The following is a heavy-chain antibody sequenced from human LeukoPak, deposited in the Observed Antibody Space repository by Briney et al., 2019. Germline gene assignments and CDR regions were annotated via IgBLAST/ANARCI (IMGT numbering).Heavy chain of an antibody. Sequence: GGSLRLSCAASGFTVSANYMNWVRQAPGMGLEWVSVIYSGGTTYYADSVKGRFTISRDNSKNTLYFQMNSLRAEDTAVYYCARWATDAFDIWGQGTMVTVSS. CDR1: GFTVSANY. J-gene: IGHJ3*02. V-gene: IGHV3-66*01. CDR2: IYSGGTT. CDR3: ARWATDAFDI.